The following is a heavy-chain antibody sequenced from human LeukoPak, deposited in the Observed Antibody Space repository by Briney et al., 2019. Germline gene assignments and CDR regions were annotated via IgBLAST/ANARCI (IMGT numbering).Heavy chain of an antibody. J-gene: IGHJ4*02. V-gene: IGHV4-4*07. Sequence: PSETLSLTCTVSGGSLSRYYWSWIRQPAGGGVEWIGRIYTSGSTNYNPSLKSRVTMSVYTSKNQLSLKLSSVTAADTAVYYCASLFGANDYWGQGTLVTVSS. CDR2: IYTSGST. CDR1: GGSLSRYY. CDR3: ASLFGANDY. D-gene: IGHD2-21*01.